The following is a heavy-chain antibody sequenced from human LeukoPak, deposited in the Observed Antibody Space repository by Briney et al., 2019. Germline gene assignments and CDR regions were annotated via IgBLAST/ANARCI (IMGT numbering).Heavy chain of an antibody. CDR3: ARDHRLLPWFDP. D-gene: IGHD5-18*01. CDR2: ISSSSYI. CDR1: GFTFSSYS. Sequence: GGSLRLSCAASGFTFSSYSMNWVRQAPGKGLEWVSSISSSSYIYYADSVKGRFTISRDSAKNSLYLQMNSLRAEDTAVYYCARDHRLLPWFDPWGQGTLVTVSS. V-gene: IGHV3-21*01. J-gene: IGHJ5*02.